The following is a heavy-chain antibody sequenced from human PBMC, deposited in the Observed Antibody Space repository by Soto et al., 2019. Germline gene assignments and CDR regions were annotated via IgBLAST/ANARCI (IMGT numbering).Heavy chain of an antibody. CDR2: ITSSGSPI. V-gene: IGHV3-48*03. CDR3: AGSGYYDSSGYPYYYYGMDV. CDR1: GFTFRSYE. D-gene: IGHD3-22*01. Sequence: GGSLRLSCAASGFTFRSYEMNWVRQAPGKGLEWVSYITSSGSPIYYADSVKGRFTISRDNAKNSLYLQMNSLRGEDTAVYYCAGSGYYDSSGYPYYYYGMDVWGQGTTVPVSS. J-gene: IGHJ6*02.